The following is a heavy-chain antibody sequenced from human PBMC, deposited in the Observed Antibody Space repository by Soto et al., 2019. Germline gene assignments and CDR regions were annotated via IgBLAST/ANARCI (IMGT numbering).Heavy chain of an antibody. J-gene: IGHJ5*02. Sequence: QVQLVQSGAEVKKPGASVKVSCKASGYTFTSYGISWVRQAPGQGLEWMGWISAYNGNTNYAQKLQGRVTMTTDTSTSRAYMELRRLRSDETAVYYWARAEDRYNWFDPWGQGTLVTVSS. CDR1: GYTFTSYG. CDR2: ISAYNGNT. V-gene: IGHV1-18*01. CDR3: ARAEDRYNWFDP.